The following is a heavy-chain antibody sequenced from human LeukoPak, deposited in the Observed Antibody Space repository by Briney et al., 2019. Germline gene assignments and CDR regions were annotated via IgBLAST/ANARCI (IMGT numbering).Heavy chain of an antibody. CDR2: INHSGST. D-gene: IGHD5-18*01. Sequence: SETLSLTCAVYGGSFSGYYWSWIRQPPGKGLEWIGEINHSGSTNYNPSLKSRVTISVDTSKNQFSLKLSSVTAADTAVYYCARGRRRGYSYNYDMDVWGQGTTVTVSS. CDR3: ARGRRRGYSYNYDMDV. V-gene: IGHV4-34*01. J-gene: IGHJ6*02. CDR1: GGSFSGYY.